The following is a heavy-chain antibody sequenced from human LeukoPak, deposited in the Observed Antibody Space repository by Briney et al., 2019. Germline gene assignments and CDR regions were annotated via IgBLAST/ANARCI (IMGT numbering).Heavy chain of an antibody. CDR1: GFTFSSFS. CDR2: ISVSSSSL. Sequence: GGSLRLSCAASGFTFSSFSMNWVRQAPGKGLEWVSSISVSSSSLYYADSVKGRFTISRDNAKNSLYLQVNSLRAEDTAVYYCAKSFWWFGEFSPFDYWGQGTLVTVSS. D-gene: IGHD3-10*01. J-gene: IGHJ4*02. CDR3: AKSFWWFGEFSPFDY. V-gene: IGHV3-21*01.